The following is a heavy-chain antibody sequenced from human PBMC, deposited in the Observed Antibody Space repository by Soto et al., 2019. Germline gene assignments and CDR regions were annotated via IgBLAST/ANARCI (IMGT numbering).Heavy chain of an antibody. Sequence: GESLKISCKGSGYSFTSYWIGWVRQMPGKGLEWMGIIYPGDSDTRYSPSFQGQVTISADKSISTAYLQWSSLKASDTAMYYCARAAALEDYGDYDCWAFDIWGQGTMVTVSS. CDR2: IYPGDSDT. V-gene: IGHV5-51*01. CDR1: GYSFTSYW. CDR3: ARAAALEDYGDYDCWAFDI. J-gene: IGHJ3*02. D-gene: IGHD4-17*01.